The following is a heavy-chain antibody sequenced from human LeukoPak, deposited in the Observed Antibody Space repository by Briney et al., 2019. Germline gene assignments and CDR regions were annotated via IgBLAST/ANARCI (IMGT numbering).Heavy chain of an antibody. CDR1: GFTFSSYW. CDR3: VAYYDILTGYKY. V-gene: IGHV3-7*01. CDR2: IKQDGSEK. D-gene: IGHD3-9*01. Sequence: GGSLRLSCAASGFTFSSYWMSWVRQAPGKGLEWVANIKQDGSEKYYVDSVKGRFTISRDNSKNTLYLQMNSLRAEDTAVYYCVAYYDILTGYKYWGQGTLVTVSS. J-gene: IGHJ4*02.